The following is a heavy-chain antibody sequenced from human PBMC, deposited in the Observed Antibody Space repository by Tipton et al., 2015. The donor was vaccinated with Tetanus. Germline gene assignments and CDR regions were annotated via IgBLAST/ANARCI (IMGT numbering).Heavy chain of an antibody. CDR3: AREGSGSAPYGMDV. J-gene: IGHJ6*02. CDR2: IYYSGST. D-gene: IGHD3-10*01. CDR1: GGSISSGDYY. V-gene: IGHV4-30-4*01. Sequence: TLSLTCTVSGGSISSGDYYWSWIRQPPGKGLEWIGYIYYSGSTYYNPSLKSRVTISVDTSKNQFSLKLSSVTAADTAVYYCAREGSGSAPYGMDVWGQGTTVTVSS.